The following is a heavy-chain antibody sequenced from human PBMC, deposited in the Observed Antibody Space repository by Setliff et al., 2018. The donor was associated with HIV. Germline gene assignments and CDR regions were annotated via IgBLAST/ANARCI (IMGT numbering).Heavy chain of an antibody. J-gene: IGHJ4*02. V-gene: IGHV4-31*03. CDR2: IYYSGST. CDR3: ARGGSGWPFGY. Sequence: SETLSLTCTVSGDSISSGGYYWSWIRQHPGKGLEWIGYIYYSGSTYYNPSLKSRVIISVDTSKNQFSLKLSSVTAADTAVYYCARGGSGWPFGYWGQGTLVTVSS. CDR1: GDSISSGGYY. D-gene: IGHD6-19*01.